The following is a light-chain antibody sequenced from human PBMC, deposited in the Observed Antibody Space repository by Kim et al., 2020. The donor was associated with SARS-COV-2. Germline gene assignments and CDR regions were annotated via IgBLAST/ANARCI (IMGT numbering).Light chain of an antibody. CDR2: GIN. Sequence: AFGQDSKINRQGGRPRTVLPSWYQEKPRQAPVFGIYGINHRPSGIPDRFSGSSSGNTASLTISGAQAEDEADYYCYSRDSSGNRLVFGGGTQLTVL. J-gene: IGLJ3*02. CDR1: RPRTVL. CDR3: YSRDSSGNRLV. V-gene: IGLV3-19*01.